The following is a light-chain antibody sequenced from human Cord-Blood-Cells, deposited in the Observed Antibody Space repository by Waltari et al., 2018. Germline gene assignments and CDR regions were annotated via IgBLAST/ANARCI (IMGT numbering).Light chain of an antibody. Sequence: AIRMTQAQSSFSAPTRDRVTITCRASQGISSYLAWYQQKPGKAPKLLIYAASTLQSGVPSRFSGSGSGTDFTLTISCLQSEDFATYYCQQYYSYPYTFGQGTKLEIK. J-gene: IGKJ2*01. CDR2: AAS. V-gene: IGKV1-8*01. CDR1: QGISSY. CDR3: QQYYSYPYT.